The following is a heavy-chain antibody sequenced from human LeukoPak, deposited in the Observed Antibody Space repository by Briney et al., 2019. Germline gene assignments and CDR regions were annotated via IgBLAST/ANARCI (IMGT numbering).Heavy chain of an antibody. CDR1: GFTFSSYW. J-gene: IGHJ4*02. CDR3: ARDTHVSYGAGFDY. V-gene: IGHV3-7*01. CDR2: IKEDGSEK. D-gene: IGHD3-10*01. Sequence: GGSLRLSCAASGFTFSSYWMSWVRLAPGKGLEWEAIIKEDGSEKYYVDSVKGRFTISKDNAKNSLYLQMTSLRVEDTALYYCARDTHVSYGAGFDYWGQGTLVTVSS.